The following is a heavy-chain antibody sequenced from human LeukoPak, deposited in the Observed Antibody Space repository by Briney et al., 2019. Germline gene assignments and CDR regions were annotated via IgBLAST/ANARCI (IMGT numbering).Heavy chain of an antibody. V-gene: IGHV3-66*01. Sequence: GGSLRLSCAASGFTVSSNYMSWVRQAPGKGLEWVSVIYSGGSTYYADSVKGRFTISRDNSKNTLYLQMNSLRAEDTAVYYCARDWSYGAFDIWGQGTMVTVSS. CDR2: IYSGGST. CDR1: GFTVSSNY. D-gene: IGHD1-26*01. CDR3: ARDWSYGAFDI. J-gene: IGHJ3*02.